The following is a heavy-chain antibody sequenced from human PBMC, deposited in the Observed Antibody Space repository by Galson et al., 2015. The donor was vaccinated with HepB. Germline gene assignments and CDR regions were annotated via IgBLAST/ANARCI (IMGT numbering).Heavy chain of an antibody. V-gene: IGHV3-48*01. CDR2: ISSDSRTI. Sequence: SLRLSCAASGFRLTDYAMNWVRRAPGKGLEWAAYISSDSRTIHYADSVKGRFTISRDNSRNTLYLQMNSLRAEDTAVYYCARDSWRSYNYYYDYGMDVWGQGTTVTVSS. J-gene: IGHJ6*01. CDR3: ARDSWRSYNYYYDYGMDV. CDR1: GFRLTDYA. D-gene: IGHD3-16*01.